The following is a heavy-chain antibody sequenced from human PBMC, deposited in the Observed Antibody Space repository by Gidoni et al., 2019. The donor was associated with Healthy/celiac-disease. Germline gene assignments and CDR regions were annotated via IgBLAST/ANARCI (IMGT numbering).Heavy chain of an antibody. CDR2: IYYSGST. CDR1: GGSISSYY. J-gene: IGHJ3*02. V-gene: IGHV4-59*01. Sequence: QVQLQESGPGLVKPSETLSLTCPVSGGSISSYYWSWIRQPPGKGLEWIGSIYYSGSTHYNPSLKSRVTISVDTSKNQFSLKLSSVTAADTAVYYCARVSGYDFGSENDAFDIWGQGTMVTVSS. D-gene: IGHD5-12*01. CDR3: ARVSGYDFGSENDAFDI.